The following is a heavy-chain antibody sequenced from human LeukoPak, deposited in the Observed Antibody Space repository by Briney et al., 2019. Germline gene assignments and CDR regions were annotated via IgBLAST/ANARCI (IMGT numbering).Heavy chain of an antibody. V-gene: IGHV1-69*06. CDR1: GGTFSSYA. D-gene: IGHD3-22*01. CDR2: IIPIFGTA. Sequence: ASVKVSCKASGGTFSSYAISWVRQAPVQGREWMGGIIPIFGTANYAQKFHGGVTITADKSPRTAYMERSSVRSEDTAVCSSAGVSSSSGYYRAEYLQHWGQGTLVTVSS. CDR3: AGVSSSSGYYRAEYLQH. J-gene: IGHJ1*01.